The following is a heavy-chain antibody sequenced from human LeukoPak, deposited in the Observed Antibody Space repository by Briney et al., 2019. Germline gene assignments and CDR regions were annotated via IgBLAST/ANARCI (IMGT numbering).Heavy chain of an antibody. CDR3: HPTDDGRYVY. V-gene: IGHV3-30*04. D-gene: IGHD4-17*01. CDR2: ISFDGSNK. Sequence: GGSLRLSCAASGFTFSSYAMHWVRQAPGKGLEWVAVISFDGSNKYYADSVKGRFTISRDNSKNTLYLQMGSLRPEDTAVYYCHPTDDGRYVYWGQGTLVTVSS. J-gene: IGHJ4*02. CDR1: GFTFSSYA.